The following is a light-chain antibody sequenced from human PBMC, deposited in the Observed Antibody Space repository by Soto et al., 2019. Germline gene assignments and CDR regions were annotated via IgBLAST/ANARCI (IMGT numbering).Light chain of an antibody. CDR1: QSVTSY. CDR3: QQYGSSPWT. V-gene: IGKV3-20*01. Sequence: EIVWAPSPATLSFSPGEGASLSCRASQSVTSYLAWYQQKPGQAPRLLIYGASSRATGIPDRFSGSGSGTDFTLTISRLEPEDFAVYYCQQYGSSPWTFGQGTKVDIK. J-gene: IGKJ1*01. CDR2: GAS.